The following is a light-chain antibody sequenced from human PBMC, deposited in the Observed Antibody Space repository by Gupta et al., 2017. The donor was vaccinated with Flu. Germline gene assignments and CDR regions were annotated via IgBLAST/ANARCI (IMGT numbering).Light chain of an antibody. V-gene: IGLV7-46*01. CDR2: DKS. Sequence: GTSTCGSSTGAVNSGDYPYWFQHKPGQAPRTLLYDKSNKHSGTPARFSGSRLEGKAALTLSSAQTDDVAEYYCLRSDWGARPVVFGGGTKLTVL. J-gene: IGLJ2*01. CDR1: TGAVNSGDY. CDR3: LRSDWGARPVV.